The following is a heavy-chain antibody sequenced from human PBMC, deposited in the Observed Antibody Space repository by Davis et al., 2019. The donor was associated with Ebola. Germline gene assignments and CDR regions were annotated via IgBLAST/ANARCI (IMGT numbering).Heavy chain of an antibody. CDR2: INHSGST. CDR3: ARLTYPGYYYGMDV. CDR1: GGSFSGYY. J-gene: IGHJ6*04. V-gene: IGHV4-34*01. Sequence: PSETLSLTCAVYGGSFSGYYWSWIRQPPGKGLEWIGEINHSGSTNYNPSLKSRVTISVDTSKNQFSLKLSSVTAADTAVYYCARLTYPGYYYGMDVWGKGTTVTVSS. D-gene: IGHD1-14*01.